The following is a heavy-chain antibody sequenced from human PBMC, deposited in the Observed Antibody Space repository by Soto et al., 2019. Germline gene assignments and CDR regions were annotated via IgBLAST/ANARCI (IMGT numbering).Heavy chain of an antibody. CDR3: AKDHGTYGPNWIDS. CDR2: IYYSGST. CDR1: GGSISNTYSY. V-gene: IGHV4-39*02. D-gene: IGHD3-10*01. Sequence: PSETLSLTCTVSGGSISNTYSYWSWIRHHPGKGLEWIGCIYYSGSTYYNPSLKSRVTISVDTSKNQFSLKLSSVTAADTAVYYCAKDHGTYGPNWIDSWGQGTLVTVSS. J-gene: IGHJ5*01.